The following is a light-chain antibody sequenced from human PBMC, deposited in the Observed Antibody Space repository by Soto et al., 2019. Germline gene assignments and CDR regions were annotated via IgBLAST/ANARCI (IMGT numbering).Light chain of an antibody. Sequence: DFQMTQSPSSLSASVGDRVTITCRASQDISDHLAWYQHKPGKVPKLLIYEASTLLSGDPSRFSGGGSGTDFTITISSLQHEDVATYYCQKYNITPRTFGQGTKVELK. CDR3: QKYNITPRT. CDR2: EAS. CDR1: QDISDH. J-gene: IGKJ1*01. V-gene: IGKV1-27*01.